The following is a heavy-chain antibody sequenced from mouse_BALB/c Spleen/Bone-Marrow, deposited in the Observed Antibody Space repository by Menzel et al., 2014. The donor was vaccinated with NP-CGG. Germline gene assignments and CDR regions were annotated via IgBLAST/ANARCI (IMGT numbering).Heavy chain of an antibody. CDR3: VRPSYGNYGGFAY. V-gene: IGHV10-1*02. CDR1: GFTFNTYA. Sequence: VQLQQSGGGLVQPKGSLKLSCAASGFTFNTYAMNWVRQAPGKGLEWVARIRSKSNNYATYYADSVKDRFTISRDDPQSMLYLQMNNLKTEDTAMYYCVRPSYGNYGGFAYWGQGTLVTVSA. D-gene: IGHD2-1*01. J-gene: IGHJ3*01. CDR2: IRSKSNNYAT.